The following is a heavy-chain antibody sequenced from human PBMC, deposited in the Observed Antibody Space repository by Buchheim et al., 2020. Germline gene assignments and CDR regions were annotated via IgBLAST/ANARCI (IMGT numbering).Heavy chain of an antibody. V-gene: IGHV3-23*01. Sequence: EVRLLESGGGLVQPGGSLRLSCAASGFTFTNYVMAWVRQAPGKGLEWVSSISGSGDSTYYGDSVKGRFTISRDNSKNMLYLQMNSLRAEDTAVYYCATQYCVDWCYLADFDYWGQGTL. CDR2: ISGSGDST. D-gene: IGHD2-21*01. CDR1: GFTFTNYV. CDR3: ATQYCVDWCYLADFDY. J-gene: IGHJ4*02.